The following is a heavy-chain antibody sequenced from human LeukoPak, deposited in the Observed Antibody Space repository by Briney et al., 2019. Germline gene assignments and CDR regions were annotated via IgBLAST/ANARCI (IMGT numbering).Heavy chain of an antibody. V-gene: IGHV3-30*01. D-gene: IGHD3-9*01. CDR1: GFTFSSYA. CDR3: AREAGDTYYCYMDV. J-gene: IGHJ6*03. CDR2: ISYDGSNK. Sequence: GGSLRLSCAASGFTFSSYAMHWVRQAPGKGLEWVAVISYDGSNKYYADSVKGRFTISRDNSKNTLYLQMNSLRAEDTAVYYCAREAGDTYYCYMDVWGKGTTVTVSS.